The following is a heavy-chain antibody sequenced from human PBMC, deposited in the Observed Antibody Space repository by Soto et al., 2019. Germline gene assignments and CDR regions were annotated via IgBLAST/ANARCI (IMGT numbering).Heavy chain of an antibody. CDR3: ARVLSGGYSGYDDYYYYGMDV. CDR2: IYYSGST. Sequence: SETLSLTCTVSGGSISSGDYYWSWIRQPPGKGMEWIGYIYYSGSTYYNTSLKSRVTISVDTSKNQISLKLSSVTAEDTAVYYCARVLSGGYSGYDDYYYYGMDVWGQGTTVS. CDR1: GGSISSGDYY. V-gene: IGHV4-30-4*01. D-gene: IGHD5-12*01. J-gene: IGHJ6*02.